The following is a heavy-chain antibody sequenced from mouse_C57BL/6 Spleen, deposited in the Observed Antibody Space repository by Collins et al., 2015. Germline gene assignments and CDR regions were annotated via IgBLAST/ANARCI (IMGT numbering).Heavy chain of an antibody. CDR1: GYTFTSYW. D-gene: IGHD1-2*01. V-gene: IGHV1-55*01. J-gene: IGHJ1*03. Sequence: QVQLQQPGAELVKPGASVKMSCKASGYTFTSYWITWVKQRPGQGLEWIGDIYPGSGSTNYNEKFKSKATLTVDTSSSTAYMQLSSLTSEDSAVYYCARKGAVKDYGRGYFDVWGTGTTVTVSS. CDR3: ARKGAVKDYGRGYFDV. CDR2: IYPGSGST.